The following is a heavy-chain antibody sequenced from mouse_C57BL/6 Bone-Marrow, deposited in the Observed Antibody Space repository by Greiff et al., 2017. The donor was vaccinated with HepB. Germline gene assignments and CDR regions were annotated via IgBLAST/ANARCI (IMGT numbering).Heavy chain of an antibody. CDR3: AIYYGNYGFAY. J-gene: IGHJ3*01. V-gene: IGHV1-31*01. CDR2: IYPYNGVS. D-gene: IGHD2-1*01. CDR1: GYSFTGYY. Sequence: EVHLVESGPELVKPGASVKISCKASGYSFTGYYMHWVKQSHGNILDWIGYIYPYNGVSSYNQKFKGKATLTVDKSSSTAYMELRSLTSEDSAVYYCAIYYGNYGFAYWVQGTLVTVSA.